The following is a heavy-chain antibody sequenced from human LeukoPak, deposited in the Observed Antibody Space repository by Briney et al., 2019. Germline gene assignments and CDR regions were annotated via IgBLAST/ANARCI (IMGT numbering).Heavy chain of an antibody. CDR3: ARAPYYYDTSGFLI. D-gene: IGHD3-22*01. CDR2: INSDGRST. J-gene: IGHJ3*02. V-gene: IGHV3-74*01. Sequence: GGSLRLSCAASGFTFSSYWLHWVRPAPGKGLVWVSRINSDGRSTTYADSVKGRFTISRDNAKNTLYLQMNSLRAEDTAVYYCARAPYYYDTSGFLIWGQGTMVTVSS. CDR1: GFTFSSYW.